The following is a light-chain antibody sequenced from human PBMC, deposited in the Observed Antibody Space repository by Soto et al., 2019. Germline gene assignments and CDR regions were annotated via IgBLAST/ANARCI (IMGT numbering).Light chain of an antibody. V-gene: IGKV3-20*01. J-gene: IGKJ1*01. CDR1: QSIRSNY. Sequence: EIVLTQSPGTLSLSPGERATLPCRASQSIRSNYLAWYQQNAGQAPRLLIYGASSRATGIPDRFSGSGSGTDFTLTISRLEPGDFAVYYCLQYGTFPRTFGQGTKVEIK. CDR3: LQYGTFPRT. CDR2: GAS.